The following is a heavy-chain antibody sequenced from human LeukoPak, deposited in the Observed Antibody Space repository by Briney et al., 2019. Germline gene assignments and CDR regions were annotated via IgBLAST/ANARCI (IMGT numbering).Heavy chain of an antibody. CDR3: ARDPWGVQGGYVDYYYYMDV. Sequence: GGSLRLSCAASGFTFSTYGLHWVRQAPGKGLESVAIISYDGNKKFYADSVKGRFTISRDNSKNTLYLQMSSLRAEDTAVYHCARDPWGVQGGYVDYYYYMDVWGKGTTVTVSS. D-gene: IGHD3-16*01. CDR2: ISYDGNKK. V-gene: IGHV3-30*15. J-gene: IGHJ6*03. CDR1: GFTFSTYG.